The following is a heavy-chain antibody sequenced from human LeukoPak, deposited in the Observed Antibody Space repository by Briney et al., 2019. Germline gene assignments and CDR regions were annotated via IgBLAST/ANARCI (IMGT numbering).Heavy chain of an antibody. CDR3: ARRDDHFDY. D-gene: IGHD2-21*02. J-gene: IGHJ4*02. Sequence: SETLSLTCTVSGGSISSYYWSWIRQPPGKGLGWIGYIYTSGSTNYNPSLKSRVTISVDTSKNQFSLKLSSVTAADTAVYYCARRDDHFDYWGQGTLVTVSS. V-gene: IGHV4-4*09. CDR2: IYTSGST. CDR1: GGSISSYY.